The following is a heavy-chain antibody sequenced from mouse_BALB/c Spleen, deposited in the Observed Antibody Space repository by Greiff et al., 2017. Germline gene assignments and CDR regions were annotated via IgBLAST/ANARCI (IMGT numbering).Heavy chain of an antibody. CDR3: ARERAPHYYGSSSFDY. D-gene: IGHD1-1*01. CDR2: IWAGGST. CDR1: GFSLTSYG. J-gene: IGHJ2*01. Sequence: VQRVESGPGLVAPSQSLSITCTVSGFSLTSYGVHWVRQPPGKGLEWLGVIWAGGSTNYNSALMSRLSISKDNSKSQVFLKMNSLQTDDTAMYYCARERAPHYYGSSSFDYWGQGTTLTVSS. V-gene: IGHV2-9*02.